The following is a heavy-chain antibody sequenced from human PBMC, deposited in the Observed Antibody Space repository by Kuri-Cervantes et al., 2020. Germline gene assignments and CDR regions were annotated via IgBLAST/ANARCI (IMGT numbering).Heavy chain of an antibody. J-gene: IGHJ3*02. D-gene: IGHD3-22*01. V-gene: IGHV3-30-3*01. CDR1: GFTFSSYA. CDR2: ISYDGSNK. CDR3: ARGVTMIAHAFDI. Sequence: GGSLRLSCAASGFTFSSYAMHWVRQAPGKGLEWVAVISYDGSNKYYAGSVKGRFTISRDNSKNTLYLQMNSLRAEDTAVYYCARGVTMIAHAFDIWGQGTMVTVSS.